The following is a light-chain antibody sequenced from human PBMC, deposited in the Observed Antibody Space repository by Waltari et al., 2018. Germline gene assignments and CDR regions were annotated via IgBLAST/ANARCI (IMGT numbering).Light chain of an antibody. CDR2: DAS. Sequence: DIVLSQSPATLSLSPGERAILSCRASQSVSRYLAWYQQKPGQAPRLLIYDASNRATGIPVRCSGSGSGTDFTLTISSLGPEDFAVYYCLQHSDWPRFTFGPGTKVDIK. CDR1: QSVSRY. V-gene: IGKV3-11*01. J-gene: IGKJ3*01. CDR3: LQHSDWPRFT.